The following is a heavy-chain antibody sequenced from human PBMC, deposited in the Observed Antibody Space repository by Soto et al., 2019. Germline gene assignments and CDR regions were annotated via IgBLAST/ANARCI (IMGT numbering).Heavy chain of an antibody. CDR1: GYTFTRYY. J-gene: IGHJ6*02. Sequence: SVRVSCQASGYTFTRYYRHWVRQAPGQGLEWMGIINPSGGSTSYAQKFQGRVTMTRDTSTSTAYMELSSLSSEDTAVYYCARDDYGIVVDYGMDVWGQGTTVTVSS. CDR2: INPSGGST. D-gene: IGHD4-17*01. CDR3: ARDDYGIVVDYGMDV. V-gene: IGHV1-46*01.